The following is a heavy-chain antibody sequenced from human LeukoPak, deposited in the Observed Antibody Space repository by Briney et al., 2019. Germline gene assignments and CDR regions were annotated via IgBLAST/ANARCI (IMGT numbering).Heavy chain of an antibody. V-gene: IGHV4-30-4*08. CDR2: IYYSGST. CDR1: GGSISSGDYY. J-gene: IGHJ4*02. Sequence: SETLSLTCTVSGGSISSGDYYWSWIRQPPGKGLEWIGYIYYSGSTYYNPSLKSRVTISVDTSKNQFSLRLSSVTAADTAVYYCASTIRLRHHYFDYWGQGTLVTVSS. D-gene: IGHD3-10*01. CDR3: ASTIRLRHHYFDY.